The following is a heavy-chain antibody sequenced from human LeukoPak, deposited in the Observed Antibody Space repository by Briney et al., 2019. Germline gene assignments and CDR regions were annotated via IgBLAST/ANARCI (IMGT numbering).Heavy chain of an antibody. CDR3: ARHNHGYDWDY. CDR2: VSHDGDT. V-gene: IGHV4-34*01. D-gene: IGHD5-12*01. J-gene: IGHJ4*02. Sequence: SETLSLTCGVSGMSLSDYYWTWIRQSPGKGLEWIGEVSHDGDTNYNPSLKSRVSISVDTSNDQFSLKLSSVTAADTGVYYCARHNHGYDWDYWGQGTLVTVSS. CDR1: GMSLSDYY.